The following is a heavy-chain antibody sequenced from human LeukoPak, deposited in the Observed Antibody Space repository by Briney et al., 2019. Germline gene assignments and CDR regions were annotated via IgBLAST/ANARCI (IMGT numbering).Heavy chain of an antibody. CDR2: IYTSGST. CDR1: GGSISSYY. D-gene: IGHD6-13*01. V-gene: IGHV4-4*07. J-gene: IGHJ6*03. Sequence: ASETLSLTCTVSGGSISSYYWSWIRQPAGKGLEWIGRIYTSGSTNYNPSLKSRVTISVDKSKNQFSLKLSSVTAADTAVYYCAREVKQQQVLYYYYYMDVWGKGTTVTVSS. CDR3: AREVKQQQVLYYYYYMDV.